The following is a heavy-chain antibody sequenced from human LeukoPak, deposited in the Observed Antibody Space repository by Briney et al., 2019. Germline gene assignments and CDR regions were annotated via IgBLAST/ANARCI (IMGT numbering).Heavy chain of an antibody. CDR1: GYIFTNFD. Sequence: ASVKVSCKASGYIFTNFDINWVRQATGQGLEWMGWMDPNSDNTGHAQKFQGRLTITWDTSITTAYMELSSLRSDDTAVYYCARVGYSNSYDYWGQGTPVTVSS. D-gene: IGHD4-11*01. V-gene: IGHV1-8*03. CDR2: MDPNSDNT. CDR3: ARVGYSNSYDY. J-gene: IGHJ4*02.